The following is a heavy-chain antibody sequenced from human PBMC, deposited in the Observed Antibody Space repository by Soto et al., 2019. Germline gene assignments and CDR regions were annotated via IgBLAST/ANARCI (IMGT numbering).Heavy chain of an antibody. CDR2: IGVTAGST. CDR1: RVTVSNFA. J-gene: IGHJ4*02. CDR3: AKVMYTWNDVAAFDS. Sequence: AHLSESGGGLQQPGGSLKLSCEASRVTVSNFAMSWVRQAPGTGLEWISTIGVTAGSTYYTDSVRGRFTISRDNSKHTLYLEMNSLRAEDTALYYCAKVMYTWNDVAAFDSWGQGTLVAVSS. D-gene: IGHD1-1*01. V-gene: IGHV3-23*01.